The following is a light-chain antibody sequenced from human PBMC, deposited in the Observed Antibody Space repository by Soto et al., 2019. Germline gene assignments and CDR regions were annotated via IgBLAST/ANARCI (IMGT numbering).Light chain of an antibody. J-gene: IGKJ4*01. V-gene: IGKV3-15*01. CDR1: QSVRNN. CDR3: PQNNRWPPATLT. Sequence: EIVLTQSPATLSASPGERATLSCRASQSVRNNLAWYQHKPGQAPRLLIYDASTRATGIPARFSGSGSGTEFNLTISSLQPEDFAVYYCPQNNRWPPATLTFGGGTKVEI. CDR2: DAS.